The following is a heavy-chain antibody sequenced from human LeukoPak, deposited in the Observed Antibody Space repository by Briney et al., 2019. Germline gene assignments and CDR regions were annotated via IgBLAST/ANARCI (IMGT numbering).Heavy chain of an antibody. CDR2: IYSGGRT. CDR1: GFTVNNNY. Sequence: GGSLRLSCAASGFTVNNNYMNWVRQAPGKGLEWISVIYSGGRTYYADSVEGRFTISRDNSKNTVFLQMNSLRADDTAVYYCAREADFWSGQFDYWGQGTLVTVPS. D-gene: IGHD3-3*01. V-gene: IGHV3-53*05. CDR3: AREADFWSGQFDY. J-gene: IGHJ4*02.